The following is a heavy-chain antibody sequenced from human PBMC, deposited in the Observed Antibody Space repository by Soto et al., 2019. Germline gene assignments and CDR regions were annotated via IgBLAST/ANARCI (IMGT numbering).Heavy chain of an antibody. D-gene: IGHD3-22*01. V-gene: IGHV1-18*01. Sequence: ASVKVSCKASGYTFTSYGISWVRQAPGQGLEWMGWINAYNGNTNYEQKFQGRVTMTTDTSTSTAYMELRSLRSDDTAVYYCARDIFGYYDPPDYWGQGTLVPVSS. CDR2: INAYNGNT. CDR3: ARDIFGYYDPPDY. J-gene: IGHJ4*02. CDR1: GYTFTSYG.